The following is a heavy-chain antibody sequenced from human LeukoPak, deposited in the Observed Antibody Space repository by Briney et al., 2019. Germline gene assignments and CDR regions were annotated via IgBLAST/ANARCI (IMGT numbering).Heavy chain of an antibody. D-gene: IGHD3-3*01. CDR2: ISDDTSDE. Sequence: GGSLRLSCAASGFTLTKYGMHWVRQAPGKGLEWVAVISDDTSDEYYADSVKGRFTISRDDSKNTVYLQMNSLRAEDTAFYYCARGFLDFDFWGHGTLVTVSS. CDR1: GFTLTKYG. CDR3: ARGFLDFDF. J-gene: IGHJ4*01. V-gene: IGHV3-30*03.